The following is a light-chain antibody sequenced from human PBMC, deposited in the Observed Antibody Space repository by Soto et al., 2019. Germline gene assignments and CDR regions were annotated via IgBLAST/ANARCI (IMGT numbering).Light chain of an antibody. CDR1: QSVSSN. CDR2: GAS. J-gene: IGKJ4*01. CDR3: QQYNNWPPLT. Sequence: EIVMTQSPATLSVSPGERATLSCRASQSVSSNLTWYQQKPGQAPMLLIYGASTRANGIPARFSGSGSGPELTLTISSLQCEDVAVYYCQQYNNWPPLTFGGGTKVEIK. V-gene: IGKV3-15*01.